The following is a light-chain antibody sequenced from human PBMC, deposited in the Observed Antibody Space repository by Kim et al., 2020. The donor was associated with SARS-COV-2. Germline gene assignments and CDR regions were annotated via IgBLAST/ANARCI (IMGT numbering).Light chain of an antibody. CDR3: QVWDITSDHYV. J-gene: IGLJ1*01. CDR1: NMEGQS. V-gene: IGLV3-21*04. Sequence: ASVGTVWLTCKGNNMEGQSVHWYLQWPGQAPGLVIYYDTDRPSGIPERFSGSKSATTATLTISRVEAGDEADYYCQVWDITSDHYVFGAGTKVTVL. CDR2: YDT.